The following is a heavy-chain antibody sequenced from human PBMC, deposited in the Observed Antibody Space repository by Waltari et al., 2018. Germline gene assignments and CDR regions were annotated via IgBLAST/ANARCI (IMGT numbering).Heavy chain of an antibody. CDR2: IYSGGST. V-gene: IGHV3-53*02. J-gene: IGHJ3*02. Sequence: EVQLVATGGGLIQPGGSLRLSCAASGFTVSSNYMSWARQAPGKGLEWVSVIYSGGSTYYADSVKGRFTISRDNSKNTLYLQMNSLRAEDTAVYYCASEYYYDSSGYYLGAFDIWGQGTMVTVSS. D-gene: IGHD3-22*01. CDR1: GFTVSSNY. CDR3: ASEYYYDSSGYYLGAFDI.